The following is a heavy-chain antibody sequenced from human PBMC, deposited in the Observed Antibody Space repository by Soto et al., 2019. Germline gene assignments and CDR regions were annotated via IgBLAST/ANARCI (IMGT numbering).Heavy chain of an antibody. D-gene: IGHD6-19*01. CDR2: ISGSGGST. Sequence: GSLRLSCAASGFTFSSYAMSWVRQAPGKGLEWVSAISGSGGSTYYADSVKGRFTISRDNSKNTLYLQMNSLRAEDTAVYYCAKDLLAVAGTYYYYGMDVWGQGTTVTVSS. V-gene: IGHV3-23*01. CDR3: AKDLLAVAGTYYYYGMDV. CDR1: GFTFSSYA. J-gene: IGHJ6*02.